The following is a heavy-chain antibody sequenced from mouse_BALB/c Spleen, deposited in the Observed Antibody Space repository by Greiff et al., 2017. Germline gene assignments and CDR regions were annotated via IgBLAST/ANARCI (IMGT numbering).Heavy chain of an antibody. CDR1: GYAFTNYL. CDR3: ARRDSSGY. J-gene: IGHJ2*01. Sequence: QVQLQQSGAELVRPGTSVKVSCKASGYAFTNYLIEWVKQRPGQGLEWIGVINPGSGGTNYNEKFKGKATLTADKSSSTAYMQLSSLTSDDSAVYFCARRDSSGYWGQGTTLTVSS. D-gene: IGHD3-2*01. V-gene: IGHV1-54*01. CDR2: INPGSGGT.